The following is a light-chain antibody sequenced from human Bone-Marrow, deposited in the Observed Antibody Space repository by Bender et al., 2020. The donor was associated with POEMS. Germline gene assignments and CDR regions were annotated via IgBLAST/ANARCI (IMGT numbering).Light chain of an antibody. CDR3: QAWDSSSVI. Sequence: SYELTQPPSVSVSPGQTASITCSGDKLGDKYACWYQQKPGQSPVLVIYQDDKRPSGIPERFSGSNSGDTATLTIGGTQAVDEADYYCQAWDSSSVIFGGGTKLTVL. CDR2: QDD. V-gene: IGLV3-1*01. J-gene: IGLJ2*01. CDR1: KLGDKY.